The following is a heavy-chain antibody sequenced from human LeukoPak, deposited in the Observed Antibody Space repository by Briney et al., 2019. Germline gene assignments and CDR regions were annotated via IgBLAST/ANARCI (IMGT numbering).Heavy chain of an antibody. J-gene: IGHJ4*02. CDR2: ISSSSSYI. Sequence: GGSLRLSCAASGFTFSRYTMNWVRQAPGKGLEWVSSISSSSSYIYYADSVKGRFTISRDNAQNSLYLQMNSLRAEDTAVYYCAKASGDEGVDYWGQGTLVTVSS. V-gene: IGHV3-21*01. CDR3: AKASGDEGVDY. CDR1: GFTFSRYT. D-gene: IGHD4-17*01.